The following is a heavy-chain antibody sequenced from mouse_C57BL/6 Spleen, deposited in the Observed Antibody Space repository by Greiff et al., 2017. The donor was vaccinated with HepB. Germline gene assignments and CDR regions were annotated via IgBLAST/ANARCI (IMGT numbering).Heavy chain of an antibody. Sequence: VQLQQSGAELVRPGTSVKVSCKASGYAFTNYLIEWVKQRPGQGLEWIGVINPGSGGTNYNEKFKGKATLTADKSSSTAYMQLSSLTSEDSAVYFCARPFDYDQAWFAYWGQGTLVTGSA. J-gene: IGHJ3*01. CDR3: ARPFDYDQAWFAY. D-gene: IGHD2-4*01. CDR1: GYAFTNYL. V-gene: IGHV1-54*01. CDR2: INPGSGGT.